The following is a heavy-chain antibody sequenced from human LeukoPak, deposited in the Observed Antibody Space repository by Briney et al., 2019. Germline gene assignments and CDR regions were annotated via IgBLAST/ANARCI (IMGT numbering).Heavy chain of an antibody. CDR2: MNPNSGNT. CDR1: GYTFSSYD. D-gene: IGHD2-15*01. J-gene: IGHJ5*02. CDR3: ARAPDCSGGSCYLWFDP. V-gene: IGHV1-8*01. Sequence: ASVTVSCKASGYTFSSYDINWVRQATGQGLEWMGWMNPNSGNTGYAQKFQGRVTMTRNTSISTAYMEVSSLRSEDTAMYYCARAPDCSGGSCYLWFDPWGQGTLVTVSS.